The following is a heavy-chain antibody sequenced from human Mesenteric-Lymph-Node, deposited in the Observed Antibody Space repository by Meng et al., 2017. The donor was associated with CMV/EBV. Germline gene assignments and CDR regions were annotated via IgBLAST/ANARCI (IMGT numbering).Heavy chain of an antibody. D-gene: IGHD2-2*01. Sequence: SVKVSCKASGGTFSSYAISWVRQAPGQGLEWMGGIIPIFGTANYAQKFQGRVTITTDESTSTAYMELSSLRSEDTAVYYCARGVVPAVDYYYYGMDVWGQGTTVTVSS. CDR3: ARGVVPAVDYYYYGMDV. V-gene: IGHV1-69*05. CDR1: GGTFSSYA. CDR2: IIPIFGTA. J-gene: IGHJ6*02.